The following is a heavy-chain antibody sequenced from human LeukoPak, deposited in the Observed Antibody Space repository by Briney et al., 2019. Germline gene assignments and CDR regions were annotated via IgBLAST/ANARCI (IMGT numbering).Heavy chain of an antibody. CDR2: ISGSGGST. J-gene: IGHJ4*02. Sequence: GGSLRLSCAASGFTFSSYAMSWVRQAPGKGLEWVSAISGSGGSTYYADSVKGRFTISRDNSKNTLYLRMNSLRAEDTAVYYCAKYYYDSSGSRHFDYWGQGTLVTVSS. D-gene: IGHD3-22*01. V-gene: IGHV3-23*01. CDR1: GFTFSSYA. CDR3: AKYYYDSSGSRHFDY.